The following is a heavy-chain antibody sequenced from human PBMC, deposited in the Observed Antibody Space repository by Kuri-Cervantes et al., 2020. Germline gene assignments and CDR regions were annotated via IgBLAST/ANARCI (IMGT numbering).Heavy chain of an antibody. Sequence: SETLSLTCTVSGGSISSSSYYWGWIRQPPGKGLEWIGSIYYSGSTYYNPSLKSRVTISVDTSKNQFSLKLSSVTAADTAVYYCARAPIFGVVITSNFDYWGQGTLVTVSS. J-gene: IGHJ4*02. CDR3: ARAPIFGVVITSNFDY. V-gene: IGHV4-39*07. CDR1: GGSISSSSYY. CDR2: IYYSGST. D-gene: IGHD3-3*01.